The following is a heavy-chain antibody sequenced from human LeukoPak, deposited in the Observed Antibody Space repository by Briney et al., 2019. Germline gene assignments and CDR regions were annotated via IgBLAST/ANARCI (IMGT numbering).Heavy chain of an antibody. CDR1: GGSISNNY. D-gene: IGHD4/OR15-4a*01. J-gene: IGHJ3*02. CDR3: ARDKSGPTAHYDVFDI. CDR2: IYYSGST. V-gene: IGHV4-59*01. Sequence: TSETLSLTCTVSGGSISNNYWNWHWIRQPQGRGLEWIGYIYYSGSTNYNPSLRSRVTLAVDKSNNQVSLKLSSVTAADTAMYYCARDKSGPTAHYDVFDIWGQGTMVTVSS.